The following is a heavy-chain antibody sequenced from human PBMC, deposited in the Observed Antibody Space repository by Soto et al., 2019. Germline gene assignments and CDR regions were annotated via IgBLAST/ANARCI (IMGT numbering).Heavy chain of an antibody. CDR1: GGTFSTST. CDR3: ARDSPIGSTFSGYDAIDS. J-gene: IGHJ4*02. V-gene: IGHV1-69*08. D-gene: IGHD5-12*01. CDR2: TIPLLNVA. Sequence: QVQLVQSGAEVKKPGSSVKVSCKASGGTFSTSTFTWVRQAPGQGLEWMGRTIPLLNVADYAQDFQGRLTITAERSTRTTFMELTSLTSKDTAVYYCARDSPIGSTFSGYDAIDSWGQGTLVTVSS.